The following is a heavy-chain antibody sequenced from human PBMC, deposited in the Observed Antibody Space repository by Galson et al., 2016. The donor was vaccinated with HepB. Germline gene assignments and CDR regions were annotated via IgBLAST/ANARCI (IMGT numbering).Heavy chain of an antibody. CDR2: ISSRRSTI. Sequence: SLRLSCAASGFTFESYSMNWVRQAPGKGLEWISYISSRRSTIYYADSVKGRFTISRDNAKNSLYLQMNSLRAEDTAVYYCARDLSSYYYDNRYFDSWGQGTLVTVSS. V-gene: IGHV3-48*04. D-gene: IGHD3-22*01. CDR1: GFTFESYS. J-gene: IGHJ4*02. CDR3: ARDLSSYYYDNRYFDS.